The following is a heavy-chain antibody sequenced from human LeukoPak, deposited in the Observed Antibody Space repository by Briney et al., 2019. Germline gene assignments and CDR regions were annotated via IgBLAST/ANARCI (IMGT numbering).Heavy chain of an antibody. Sequence: ASVKVSCKASGGTFSSYAISWVRRAPGQGLEWMGIINPGGGSTNYAQMFQGRVTMTRDTSTTTVYMELNSLRSEDTAVYYYARGMRNFLHWGQGTLVTVSS. CDR2: INPGGGST. CDR1: GGTFSSYA. CDR3: ARGMRNFLH. V-gene: IGHV1-46*01. J-gene: IGHJ1*01.